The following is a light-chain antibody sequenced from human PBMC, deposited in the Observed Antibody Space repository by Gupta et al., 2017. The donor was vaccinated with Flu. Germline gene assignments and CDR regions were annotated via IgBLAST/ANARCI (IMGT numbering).Light chain of an antibody. CDR1: ESVSTSY. Sequence: EIVLTQSPGTLSLSPGERATLSCRASESVSTSYLAWYQQKSGQAPRLLIYGASSRATGIPDRFSGGGSGTDFSLTISRLEPEDSAVYYCQEYGSSRTFGGGTKVEIK. CDR3: QEYGSSRT. V-gene: IGKV3-20*01. CDR2: GAS. J-gene: IGKJ4*01.